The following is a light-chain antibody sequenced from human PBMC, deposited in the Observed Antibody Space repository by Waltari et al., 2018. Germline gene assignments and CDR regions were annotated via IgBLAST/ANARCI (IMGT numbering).Light chain of an antibody. J-gene: IGLJ2*01. CDR2: RNN. CDR3: AAWDDSLTGHVV. V-gene: IGLV1-47*01. CDR1: SSNIESNY. Sequence: QSVLTQPPSASGTPGQRVTISCSGGSSNIESNYVYWYQQLPGTAPKLLIYRNNQRSSGVPDRFSGSKSGTSASLAISGLRSEDEADYYCAAWDDSLTGHVVFGGGTKLTVL.